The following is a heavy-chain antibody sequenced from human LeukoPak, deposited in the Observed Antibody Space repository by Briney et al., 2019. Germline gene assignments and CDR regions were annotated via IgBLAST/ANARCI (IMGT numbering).Heavy chain of an antibody. CDR3: AKAPVTTCRGAYCYPFDY. J-gene: IGHJ4*02. CDR1: GFTLSSYA. V-gene: IGHV3-23*01. Sequence: GGSLRLSCAASGFTLSSYAMSWVRQAPGKGLEWVSAINADSVKGRFTISRDSSKNTLFLQMNRLRPEDAAVYYCAKAPVTTCRGAYCYPFDYWGQGTLVTVSS. D-gene: IGHD2-21*01. CDR2: I.